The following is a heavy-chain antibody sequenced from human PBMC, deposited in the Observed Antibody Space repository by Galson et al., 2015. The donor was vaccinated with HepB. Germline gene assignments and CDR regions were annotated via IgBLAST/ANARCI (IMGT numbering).Heavy chain of an antibody. Sequence: SCAASGFTFSSYAISWVRQAPGQGLEWMGGIIPIFGTANYAQKFQGRVTITADESTSTAYMELSSLRSEDTAVYYCARKLAPYDSSGYYFDYWGQGTLVTVSS. J-gene: IGHJ4*02. D-gene: IGHD3-22*01. CDR3: ARKLAPYDSSGYYFDY. CDR1: GFTFSSYA. V-gene: IGHV1-69*01. CDR2: IIPIFGTA.